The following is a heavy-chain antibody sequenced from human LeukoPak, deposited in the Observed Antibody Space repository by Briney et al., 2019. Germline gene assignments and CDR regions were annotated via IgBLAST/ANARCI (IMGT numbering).Heavy chain of an antibody. V-gene: IGHV1-24*01. Sequence: GASVKVSCKVSGYTLTELSMHWVRQAPGKGLEWMGGFDPEDGETIYAQKFQGRVTMTEDTSTDTAYMELSSLRSEDTAVYYCASTPRSSSWTDYWGQGTLVTVSS. J-gene: IGHJ4*02. CDR2: FDPEDGET. CDR3: ASTPRSSSWTDY. CDR1: GYTLTELS. D-gene: IGHD6-13*01.